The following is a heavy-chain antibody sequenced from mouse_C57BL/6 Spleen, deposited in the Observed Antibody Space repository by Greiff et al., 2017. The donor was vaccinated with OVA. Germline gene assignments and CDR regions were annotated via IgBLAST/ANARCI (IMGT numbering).Heavy chain of an antibody. J-gene: IGHJ3*01. D-gene: IGHD1-1*01. CDR2: ISYDGSN. Sequence: EVQLKESGPGLVKPSQSLSLTCSVTGYSITSGYYWNWIRQFPGNKLEWMGYISYDGSNNYNPSLKNRISITRDTSKNQFFLKLNSVTTEDTATYYCARQDYGSSPWFAYWGQGTLVTVSA. V-gene: IGHV3-6*01. CDR3: ARQDYGSSPWFAY. CDR1: GYSITSGYY.